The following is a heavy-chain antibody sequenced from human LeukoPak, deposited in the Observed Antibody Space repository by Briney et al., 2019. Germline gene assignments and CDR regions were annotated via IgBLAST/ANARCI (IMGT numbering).Heavy chain of an antibody. D-gene: IGHD1-26*01. J-gene: IGHJ5*02. CDR2: IRHSGTT. CDR1: GYFIGSGYY. V-gene: IGHV4-38-2*02. Sequence: SETLSLTCTVSGYFIGSGYYWGWIRQPPGKGLEWIGTIRHSGTTYYNPSLKSRVTISIDSSKNQFSLKLSSVTAADTAVYYCAREQGWWELPKGNWFDPWGQGTLVTVS. CDR3: AREQGWWELPKGNWFDP.